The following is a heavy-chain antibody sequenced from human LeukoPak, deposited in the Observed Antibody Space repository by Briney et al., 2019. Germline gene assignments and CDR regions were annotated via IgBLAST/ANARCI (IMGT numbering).Heavy chain of an antibody. CDR3: ALSFRDILTGYSYGMDV. CDR1: GYTFTSYD. V-gene: IGHV1-8*01. D-gene: IGHD3-9*01. J-gene: IGHJ6*02. CDR2: MNPNSGNT. Sequence: ASVKVSCKASGYTFTSYDINWVRQATGQGLEWMGWMNPNSGNTGYAQKFQGRVTMTRNTSISTAYMELSSLRSEDTAVYYCALSFRDILTGYSYGMDVWGQGTTVTVS.